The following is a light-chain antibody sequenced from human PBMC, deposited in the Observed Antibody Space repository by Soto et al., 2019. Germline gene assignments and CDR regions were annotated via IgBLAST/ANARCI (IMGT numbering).Light chain of an antibody. CDR3: QQGNSLPLT. CDR1: QDINNW. Sequence: DILLTQSPSSVSASAGDRVTISCRASQDINNWLAWYQQKPGQAPKLLIYTTSNLKSGIPSRFSGSGSGTDFTLTINSLQPEDFAIYYCQQGNSLPLTFGGGTKVEIK. CDR2: TTS. V-gene: IGKV1D-12*01. J-gene: IGKJ4*02.